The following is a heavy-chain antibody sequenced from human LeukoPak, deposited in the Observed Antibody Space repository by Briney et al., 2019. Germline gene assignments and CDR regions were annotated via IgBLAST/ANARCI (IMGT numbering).Heavy chain of an antibody. CDR3: AREDPQTTVPEGMDV. V-gene: IGHV4-59*01. J-gene: IGHJ6*02. CDR1: GGSISYYY. CDR2: IYYSGTT. D-gene: IGHD4-17*01. Sequence: SETLSLTCTVSGGSISYYYWSWIRQSPGKGLEWIGCIYYSGTTNYNPSLKSRVTISVDTSKNQFSLQLRSVTAADTAVYYCAREDPQTTVPEGMDVWGQGTTVTASS.